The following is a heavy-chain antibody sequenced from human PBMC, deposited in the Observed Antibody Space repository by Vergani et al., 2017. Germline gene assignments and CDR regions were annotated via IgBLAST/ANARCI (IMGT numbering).Heavy chain of an antibody. J-gene: IGHJ4*02. CDR2: IHTSGST. CDR1: GGSINSHNYY. D-gene: IGHD2-15*01. CDR3: ARGSCLGGSCYKPRFDY. Sequence: QVQLQESGPGLVKPSQTLSLTCTVSGGSINSHNYYWSWIRQPAGKGLEWIGRIHTSGSTNYNPSLKSRVTMSEDTSKNQFSLKLTSVTAADTAVYFCARGSCLGGSCYKPRFDYWGQGILVTVSS. V-gene: IGHV4-61*02.